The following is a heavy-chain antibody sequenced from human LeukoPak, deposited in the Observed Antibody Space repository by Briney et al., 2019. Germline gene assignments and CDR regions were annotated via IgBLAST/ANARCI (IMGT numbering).Heavy chain of an antibody. CDR1: GITLSNYG. CDR2: ISDSGGST. CDR3: AKDQSSWYSGLFAY. V-gene: IGHV3-23*01. Sequence: GGSLRLSCAVSGITLSNYGMSWVRQAPGKGLEWVAGISDSGGSTNYADSVKGRFTISRDNSKNTLNLQMNSLRAEDTAVYYCAKDQSSWYSGLFAYWSQGTLVTVSS. J-gene: IGHJ4*02. D-gene: IGHD6-13*01.